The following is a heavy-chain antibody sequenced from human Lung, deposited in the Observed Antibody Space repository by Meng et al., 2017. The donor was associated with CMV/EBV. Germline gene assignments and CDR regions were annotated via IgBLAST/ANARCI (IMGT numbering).Heavy chain of an antibody. J-gene: IGHJ5*02. Sequence: SXTLSLXCTVSGGSISSGGYYWSWIRQHPGKGLEWIGYIYYSGSTYYNPSLKSRVTLSVDTSKNQFSLKLSSVSAADTAVYYCAGGLKYYDYVWGTWGQGNXVTGAS. V-gene: IGHV4-31*03. D-gene: IGHD3-16*01. CDR2: IYYSGST. CDR1: GGSISSGGYY. CDR3: AGGLKYYDYVWGT.